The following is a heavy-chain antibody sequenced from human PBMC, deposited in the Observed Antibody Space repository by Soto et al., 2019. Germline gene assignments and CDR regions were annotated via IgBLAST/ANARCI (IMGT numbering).Heavy chain of an antibody. V-gene: IGHV3-48*03. D-gene: IGHD3-3*01. J-gene: IGHJ6*02. CDR3: ARDSGYDFWSGSRGMDV. CDR1: GFTFSSYE. CDR2: ISSSGSTI. Sequence: GGSLRLSCAASGFTFSSYEMNWVRQAPGKGLEWVSYISSSGSTIYYADSVKGRFTISRDNAKNSLYLQMNSLRAEDTAVYYCARDSGYDFWSGSRGMDVRGQGTTVTVSS.